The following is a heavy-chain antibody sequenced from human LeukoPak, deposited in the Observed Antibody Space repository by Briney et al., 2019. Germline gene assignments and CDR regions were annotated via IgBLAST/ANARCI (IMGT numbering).Heavy chain of an antibody. CDR1: GFTFYNYA. J-gene: IGHJ4*02. CDR2: IGGNGDTS. CDR3: ATRHEYSYPY. D-gene: IGHD5-18*01. Sequence: GGSLRLSCVASGFTFYNYAMHWVRQAPGKGLEYVSAIGGNGDTSYYADSVKGRFTISRENSKNTVYLQLGSLRTEDMAVYYCATRHEYSYPYWGQGTLVTVSS. V-gene: IGHV3-64*02.